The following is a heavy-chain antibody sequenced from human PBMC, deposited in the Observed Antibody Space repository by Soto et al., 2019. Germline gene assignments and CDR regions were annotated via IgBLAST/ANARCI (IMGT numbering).Heavy chain of an antibody. CDR3: ARDRSSSGWPRGDWFDP. V-gene: IGHV4-59*12. J-gene: IGHJ5*02. D-gene: IGHD6-19*01. CDR1: GGSMSSYY. Sequence: SETLSLTCIVSGGSMSSYYWGWFRQPPGKGLEWIGYIYYTGTTTYHPSLKSRVTISIDTSRNQFSLKLSSVTAADTAVYYCARDRSSSGWPRGDWFDPWGQGTLVTVSS. CDR2: IYYTGTT.